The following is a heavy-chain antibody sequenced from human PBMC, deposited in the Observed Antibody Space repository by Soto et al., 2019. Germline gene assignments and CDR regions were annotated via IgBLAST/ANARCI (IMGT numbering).Heavy chain of an antibody. Sequence: PSETLSLTCAVSGGSISSGGYSWSWIRQPPGKGLEWIGYMYQSGSTYYNPSLKSRVTISIDRSKKKLSMKLSTVTTADTAVNYCARTYDGSGPNSGGYAFDIWGQGTMVT. CDR1: GGSISSGGYS. CDR3: ARTYDGSGPNSGGYAFDI. D-gene: IGHD3-22*01. CDR2: MYQSGST. V-gene: IGHV4-30-2*01. J-gene: IGHJ3*02.